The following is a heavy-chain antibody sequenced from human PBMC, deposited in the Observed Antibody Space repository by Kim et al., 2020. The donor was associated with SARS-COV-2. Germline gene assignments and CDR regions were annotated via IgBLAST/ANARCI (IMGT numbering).Heavy chain of an antibody. V-gene: IGHV2-5*02. D-gene: IGHD3-9*01. CDR3: AHRRVYFDWMGAYNWFDP. J-gene: IGHJ5*02. CDR1: GFSLSTSGVG. CDR2: IYWDDDK. Sequence: SGPMLVKPTQTLTLTCTFSGFSLSTSGVGVGWIRQPPGKALEWLALIYWDDDKRYSPSLKSRLTITKDTSKNQVVLTMTNMDPVDTATYYCAHRRVYFDWMGAYNWFDPWGQGTLVTVSS.